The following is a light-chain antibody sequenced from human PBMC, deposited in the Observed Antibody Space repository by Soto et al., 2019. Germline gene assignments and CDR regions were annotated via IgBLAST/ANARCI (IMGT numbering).Light chain of an antibody. V-gene: IGLV2-14*01. CDR3: SSYTCSSTTL. J-gene: IGLJ2*01. CDR2: DVS. Sequence: QSVLTQPASVSGSPGQSITISCIGTSSDVGGYNYVSWYQQHPGKAPKLMIYDVSNRPSGVSNRFSGSKSGNTASLTISGLQAADEADYCCSSYTCSSTTLFGGGTKVTV. CDR1: SSDVGGYNY.